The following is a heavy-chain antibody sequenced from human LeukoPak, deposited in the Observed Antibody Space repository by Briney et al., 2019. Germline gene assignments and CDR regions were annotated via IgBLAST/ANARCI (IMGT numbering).Heavy chain of an antibody. CDR2: IYHSGST. V-gene: IGHV4-38-2*02. J-gene: IGHJ4*02. CDR1: GYSISSGYY. D-gene: IGHD3-22*01. CDR3: ARCVAYYDS. Sequence: PSETLSLTCTVSGYSISSGYYWGWIRQPPGKGLEWIGSIYHSGSTYYNPSLKSRVTISVDTSKNQFSLKLSSVTAADTAVYYCARCVAYYDSWGQGTLVTVSS.